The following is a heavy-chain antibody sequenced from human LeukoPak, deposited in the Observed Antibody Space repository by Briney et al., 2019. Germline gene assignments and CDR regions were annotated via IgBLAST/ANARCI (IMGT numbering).Heavy chain of an antibody. Sequence: GRSLRLSCAASGFTFSSYGMHWVRPARGKGLEGVGVIWYDGSNKYYADSVKGRFTISRDNSMNTLYLQMNSLRDEDTAVYYCARDDWLQLLYFDYWGQGTLVTVSS. CDR2: IWYDGSNK. V-gene: IGHV3-33*01. J-gene: IGHJ4*02. CDR3: ARDDWLQLLYFDY. D-gene: IGHD5-24*01. CDR1: GFTFSSYG.